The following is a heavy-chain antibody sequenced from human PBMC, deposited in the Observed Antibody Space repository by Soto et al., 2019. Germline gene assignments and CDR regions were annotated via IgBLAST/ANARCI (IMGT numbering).Heavy chain of an antibody. J-gene: IGHJ6*02. CDR1: GYIFVNYG. D-gene: IGHD4-4*01. Sequence: QVQLVQSGDAVRKPGSSVKVSCKASGYIFVNYGIAWVRQAPGQGLEWMGWIRPYSGNTHYASKVQGRLTMTTDRSTSTAYMDLSSLTSDDTAVYYCAMVNNYITPTPQDVWSQGTTVTVS. CDR3: AMVNNYITPTPQDV. V-gene: IGHV1-18*01. CDR2: IRPYSGNT.